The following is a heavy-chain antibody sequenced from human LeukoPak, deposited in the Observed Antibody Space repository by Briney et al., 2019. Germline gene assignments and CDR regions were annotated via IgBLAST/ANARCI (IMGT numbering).Heavy chain of an antibody. D-gene: IGHD4-23*01. CDR2: IYNSGNT. V-gene: IGHV4-59*01. CDR1: GGSISNYH. J-gene: IGHJ4*02. Sequence: SETLSLTCTVSGGSISNYHWSWIRQPPGKGLEWIGDIYNSGNTNYNPSLKSRVTISVDTSKNQFSLKLSSVTAADTAMYYCGRVAGGNSLDYWGQGTLVTVSS. CDR3: GRVAGGNSLDY.